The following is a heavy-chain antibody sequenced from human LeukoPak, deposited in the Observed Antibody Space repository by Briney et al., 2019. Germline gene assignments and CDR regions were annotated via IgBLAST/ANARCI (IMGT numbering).Heavy chain of an antibody. CDR3: AKDARRTSGWYYFDS. CDR1: GFTFSNFD. CDR2: ITNRGDGT. V-gene: IGHV3-23*01. Sequence: GGSLRLSCTASGFTFSNFDMGWVRQAPGKGLEWVSAITNRGDGTYFADSVKGRVTISRDNSKDTLYLQLNSLRADDTAVCYCAKDARRTSGWYYFDSWGQGTLVTVSS. D-gene: IGHD6-19*01. J-gene: IGHJ4*02.